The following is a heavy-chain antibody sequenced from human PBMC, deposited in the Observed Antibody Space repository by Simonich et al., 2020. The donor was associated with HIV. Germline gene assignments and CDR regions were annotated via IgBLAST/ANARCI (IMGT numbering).Heavy chain of an antibody. CDR1: GGTFSSYA. V-gene: IGHV1-69*13. J-gene: IGHJ1*01. CDR2: IIPIFGTA. CDR3: ARDQPFLN. Sequence: GAEVKKPGSSVKVSCKASGGTFSSYAISWVQQAPGQGLEWMGGIIPIFGTANYAQKFQGRVTITADESTRTVYMDLRSLISEDTSVYYCARDQPFLNWGQGTLVTVSS.